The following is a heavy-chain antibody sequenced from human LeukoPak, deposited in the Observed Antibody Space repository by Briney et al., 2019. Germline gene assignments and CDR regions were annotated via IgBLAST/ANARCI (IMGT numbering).Heavy chain of an antibody. V-gene: IGHV4-34*01. Sequence: SETLSLTCAVYGGSFSGYYWSWIRQPPGKGLEWIGEINHSGSTNYNPSLKSRVTISVDTSKNQFSLKLSSVTAADTAVYYCARGGGYSSSLYYYMDVWGKGTTVTVSS. CDR3: ARGGGYSSSLYYYMDV. J-gene: IGHJ6*03. CDR1: GGSFSGYY. CDR2: INHSGST. D-gene: IGHD6-13*01.